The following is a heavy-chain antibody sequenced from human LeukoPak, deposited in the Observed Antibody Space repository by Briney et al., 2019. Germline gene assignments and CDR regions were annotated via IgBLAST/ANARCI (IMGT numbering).Heavy chain of an antibody. CDR2: IYYSGST. Sequence: SQTLSLTCTVSGGSISSGDYYWSWIRQPPGKGLEWIGYIYYSGSTYYNPSLKSRVTISVDTSKNQFSLKLSSVTAADTAVYYCARLGTSSSWYFDYWGQGTLVTVSS. CDR3: ARLGTSSSWYFDY. D-gene: IGHD6-13*01. J-gene: IGHJ4*02. CDR1: GGSISSGDYY. V-gene: IGHV4-30-4*01.